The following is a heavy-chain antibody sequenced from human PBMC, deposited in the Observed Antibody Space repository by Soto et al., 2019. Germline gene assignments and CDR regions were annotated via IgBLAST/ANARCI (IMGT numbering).Heavy chain of an antibody. CDR3: ARAGLGNWFDP. Sequence: GASVKVSCKASGYSFTNSAIHWLRQAPGQRLEWMGWINAGSGSAKYSQKLQGRVTMTTDTSTSTAYMELRSLRSDDTAVYYCARAGLGNWFDPWGQGTLVTVSS. CDR1: GYSFTNSA. J-gene: IGHJ5*02. V-gene: IGHV1-3*01. D-gene: IGHD4-17*01. CDR2: INAGSGSA.